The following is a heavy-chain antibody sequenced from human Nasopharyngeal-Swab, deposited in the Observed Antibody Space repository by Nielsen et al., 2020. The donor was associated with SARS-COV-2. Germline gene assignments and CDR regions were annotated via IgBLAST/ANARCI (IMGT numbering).Heavy chain of an antibody. CDR2: ISSSGSTI. D-gene: IGHD5-24*01. V-gene: IGHV3-11*01. CDR3: ASTEMATIHPLDY. Sequence: GGSLRLSCAASGFTFSDYYMSWIRQAPGKGLEWVSYISSSGSTIYYADSVKGRFTISRDNAKNSLYLQMNSLRAEDTAVYYCASTEMATIHPLDYWGQGTLVTVSS. CDR1: GFTFSDYY. J-gene: IGHJ4*02.